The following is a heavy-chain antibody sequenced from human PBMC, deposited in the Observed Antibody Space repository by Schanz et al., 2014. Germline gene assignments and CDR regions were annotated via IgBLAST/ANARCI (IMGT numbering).Heavy chain of an antibody. J-gene: IGHJ4*02. Sequence: PGGSLRLSCAASGFVFGDYYMTWIRQAPGKGLEWLSYISDSGTYTNYADSVKGRFTISRDNAKNSLFLQMNSLRPEDTAVYYCAKYRGYYRVSGSYRELEYWGQGTLVTVSS. CDR2: ISDSGTYT. V-gene: IGHV3-11*03. CDR3: AKYRGYYRVSGSYRELEY. D-gene: IGHD3-10*01. CDR1: GFVFGDYY.